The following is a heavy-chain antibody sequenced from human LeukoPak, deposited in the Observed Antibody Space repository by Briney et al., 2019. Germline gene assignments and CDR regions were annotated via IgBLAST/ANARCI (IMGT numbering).Heavy chain of an antibody. D-gene: IGHD6-13*01. J-gene: IGHJ4*02. Sequence: PGRSLRLSCAASGFTFSSYGMHWVRQAPGKGLEWVAVISYDGSNKYYADSVKGRFTISRDNSKNTLYLQMNSLRAEDTAVYYCAKIYSSSWDDYWGQGTLVTVSS. CDR2: ISYDGSNK. CDR1: GFTFSSYG. V-gene: IGHV3-30*18. CDR3: AKIYSSSWDDY.